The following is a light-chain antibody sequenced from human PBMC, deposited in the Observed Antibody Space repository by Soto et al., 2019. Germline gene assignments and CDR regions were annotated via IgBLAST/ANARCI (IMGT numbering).Light chain of an antibody. CDR2: GAS. J-gene: IGKJ4*01. CDR1: QSVSGN. CDR3: QQYNDWLT. V-gene: IGKV3-15*01. Sequence: EVVMTQSPATLSVSPGERVTLSCRASQSVSGNLAWYQQKPGQAPRLLIHGASTRATDIPARFSGSGSGTEFTLTISSLQSEDFAVYYCQQYNDWLTFGGGTKVDIK.